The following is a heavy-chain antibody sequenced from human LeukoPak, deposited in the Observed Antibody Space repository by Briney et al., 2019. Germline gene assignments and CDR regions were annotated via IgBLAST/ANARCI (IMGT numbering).Heavy chain of an antibody. CDR2: IYYSGST. CDR3: ARHVTRRLLWFGETGSWFDP. V-gene: IGHV4-59*08. CDR1: GGSISSYY. J-gene: IGHJ5*02. D-gene: IGHD3-10*01. Sequence: PSETLSLTCTVSGGSISSYYWSWIRQPPGKGLEWIGYIYYSGSTNYNPSLKSRVTISVDTSKNQFSLKLSSVTAADTAVYYCARHVTRRLLWFGETGSWFDPWGQGTLVTVSS.